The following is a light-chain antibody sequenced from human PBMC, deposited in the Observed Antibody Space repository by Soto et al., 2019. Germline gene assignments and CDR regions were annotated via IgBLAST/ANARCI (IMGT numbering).Light chain of an antibody. Sequence: DIQMTRSPSSLSASVGDRVTITCRARQSISSYLNWYQQKPGKAPKLLIYAASSLQSGVPSRFSGSGSGTDFTLTISSLQPEDFEAYYCQQSYSNPWTFGQGTKVDIK. CDR2: AAS. CDR1: QSISSY. V-gene: IGKV1-39*01. J-gene: IGKJ1*01. CDR3: QQSYSNPWT.